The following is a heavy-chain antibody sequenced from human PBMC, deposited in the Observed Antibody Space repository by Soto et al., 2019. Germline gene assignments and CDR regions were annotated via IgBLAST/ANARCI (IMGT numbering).Heavy chain of an antibody. CDR3: AKQKDGDYSTSLDY. CDR2: ISYDGSNK. Sequence: GGSLRLSCAASGFTFSSYGMHRVRQAPGKGLEWVAVISYDGSNKYYADSVKGRFTISRDNSKNTLFLQMNSLRAEDTAVYYCAKQKDGDYSTSLDYWGQGTLVTVSS. D-gene: IGHD4-17*01. J-gene: IGHJ4*02. CDR1: GFTFSSYG. V-gene: IGHV3-30*18.